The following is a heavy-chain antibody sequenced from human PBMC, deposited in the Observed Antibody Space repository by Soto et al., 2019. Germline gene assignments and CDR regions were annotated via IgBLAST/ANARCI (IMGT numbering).Heavy chain of an antibody. Sequence: KPGGSLRLSCAASGFTFSSHSMNWVRQAPGKGLEWVSSISSSSSYIYYADSVKGRFTISRDNAKNSPYLQMNSLRAEDTAVYYCASIYDFWSGHPVPWGQGTLVTVSS. CDR1: GFTFSSHS. CDR2: ISSSSSYI. D-gene: IGHD3-3*01. CDR3: ASIYDFWSGHPVP. V-gene: IGHV3-21*01. J-gene: IGHJ5*02.